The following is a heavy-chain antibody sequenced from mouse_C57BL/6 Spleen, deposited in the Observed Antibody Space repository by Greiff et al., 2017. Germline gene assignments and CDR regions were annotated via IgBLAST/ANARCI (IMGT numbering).Heavy chain of an antibody. CDR3: NRLVLHPPYYAMDY. J-gene: IGHJ4*01. Sequence: QVQLQQSGAELVRPGASVTLSCKASGYTFTDYEMHWVKQTPVHGLEWIGAIAPETGGTAYNQKFKGKAILTADESSSTAYLELRSLTSEDSDVYNCNRLVLHPPYYAMDYGGQGTSVTVSS. V-gene: IGHV1-15*01. CDR2: IAPETGGT. CDR1: GYTFTDYE. D-gene: IGHD1-1*01.